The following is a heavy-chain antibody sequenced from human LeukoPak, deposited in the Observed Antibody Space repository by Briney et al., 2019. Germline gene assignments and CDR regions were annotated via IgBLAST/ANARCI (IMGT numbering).Heavy chain of an antibody. V-gene: IGHV1-46*01. D-gene: IGHD1-26*01. CDR1: GYTFTSYG. CDR2: INPSGGST. Sequence: GASVKVSCKASGYTFTSYGISWVRQAPGQGLEWMGIINPSGGSTSYAQKFQGRVTMTRDMSTSTVYMELSSLRSEDTAVYYCATDRRAGGSYLGGYWGQGTLVTVSS. CDR3: ATDRRAGGSYLGGY. J-gene: IGHJ4*02.